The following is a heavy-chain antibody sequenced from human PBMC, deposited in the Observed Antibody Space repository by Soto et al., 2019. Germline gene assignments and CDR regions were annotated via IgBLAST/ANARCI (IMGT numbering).Heavy chain of an antibody. Sequence: SETLSLTCAVSGGSISSGGYSWSWIRQPPGKGLEWIGYIYHSGSTSYSPSLKSRATISVDKSNNQFSLRLSSVTAADTAVYYCATLPPRIVVTLLSIPTWGQGIQVTVSS. V-gene: IGHV4-30-2*01. D-gene: IGHD2-21*01. CDR3: ATLPPRIVVTLLSIPT. CDR1: GGSISSGGYS. CDR2: IYHSGST. J-gene: IGHJ5*02.